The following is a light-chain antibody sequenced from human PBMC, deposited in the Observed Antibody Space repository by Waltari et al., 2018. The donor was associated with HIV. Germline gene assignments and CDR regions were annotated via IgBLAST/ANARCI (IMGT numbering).Light chain of an antibody. J-gene: IGLJ2*01. CDR1: LSHLARSA. CDR3: AAWDDGLSGVI. Sequence: QPVLSQAPSASGAPGQRIVISCSGDLSHLARSAWSCYHLSPGRAPRRLIDGNNERPAEVPDRFSGSKSGSSASLAISGLQSEDEGDYFCAAWDDGLSGVIFGGGTRLTV. V-gene: IGLV1-47*01. CDR2: GNN.